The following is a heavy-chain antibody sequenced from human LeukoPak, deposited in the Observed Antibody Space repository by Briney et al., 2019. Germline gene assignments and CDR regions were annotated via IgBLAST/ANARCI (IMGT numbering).Heavy chain of an antibody. D-gene: IGHD3-3*01. V-gene: IGHV3-23*01. Sequence: PGGSLRLSCAASGFTFGNYAMTWVRQAPGKGLEWVPSITSSWTPYYADSVQGRFTISRDNSKNTLSLQMNSLRAEDTAAYYCAKSKDYDPLSYYFDYWGQGTLVTVSS. CDR2: ITSSWTP. CDR1: GFTFGNYA. CDR3: AKSKDYDPLSYYFDY. J-gene: IGHJ4*02.